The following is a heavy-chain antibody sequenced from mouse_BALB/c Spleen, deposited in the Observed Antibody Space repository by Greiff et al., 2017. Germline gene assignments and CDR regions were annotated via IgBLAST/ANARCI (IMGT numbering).Heavy chain of an antibody. J-gene: IGHJ2*01. CDR1: GYAFTNYL. CDR2: INPGSGGT. D-gene: IGHD1-1*01. CDR3: ARADYYGSFDY. V-gene: IGHV1-54*01. Sequence: VKLQESGAELVRPGTSVKVSCKASGYAFTNYLIEWVKQRPGQGLEWIGVINPGSGGTNYNEKFKGKATLTADKSSSTAYMQLSSLTSDDSAVYFCARADYYGSFDYWGQGTTLTVSS.